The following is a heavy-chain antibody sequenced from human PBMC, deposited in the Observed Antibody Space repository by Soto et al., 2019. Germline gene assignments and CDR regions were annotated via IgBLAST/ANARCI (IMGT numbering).Heavy chain of an antibody. J-gene: IGHJ4*02. D-gene: IGHD4-17*01. CDR2: IIPIFGTA. CDR1: GGTFSSYA. Sequence: SVKVSCKASGGTFSSYAISWVRQAPGQGLEWMGGIIPIFGTANYAQKFQGRVTITADESTSTAYMELSNLRSEDTAVYYCARDYDYGGNPADYWGQGTLVTVSS. CDR3: ARDYDYGGNPADY. V-gene: IGHV1-69*13.